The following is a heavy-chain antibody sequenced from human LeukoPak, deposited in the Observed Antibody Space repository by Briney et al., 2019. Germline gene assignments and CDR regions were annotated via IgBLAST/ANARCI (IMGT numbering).Heavy chain of an antibody. D-gene: IGHD6-19*01. CDR3: ARGGSGCFDY. J-gene: IGHJ4*02. CDR2: ISYDGSNK. V-gene: IGHV3-30*03. Sequence: GGSLRLSCAASGFTFSSYGMHWVRQAPGKGLEWVAVISYDGSNKYYAYSVKGRFTISRDNSKNTLYLQMNSLRAEDTAVYYCARGGSGCFDYWGQGTLVTVSS. CDR1: GFTFSSYG.